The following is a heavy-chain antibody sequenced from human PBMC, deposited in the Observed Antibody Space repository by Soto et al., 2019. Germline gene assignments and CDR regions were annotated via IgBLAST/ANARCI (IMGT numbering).Heavy chain of an antibody. J-gene: IGHJ4*02. V-gene: IGHV4-59*01. Sequence: SETLSLTCTVSGGSISSYYWSWIRQPPGKGLEWIGYIYYSGSTNYNPSLKSRVTISVDTSKNKFSLKLSSLSAADTALYYCASVTPYYYDSSVGFDFDYWGQGTLVTVSS. CDR2: IYYSGST. CDR1: GGSISSYY. D-gene: IGHD3-22*01. CDR3: ASVTPYYYDSSVGFDFDY.